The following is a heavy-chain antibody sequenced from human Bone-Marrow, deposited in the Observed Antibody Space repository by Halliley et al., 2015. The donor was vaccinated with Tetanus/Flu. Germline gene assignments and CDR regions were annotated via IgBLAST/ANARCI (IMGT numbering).Heavy chain of an antibody. CDR2: IFFRGSS. V-gene: IGHV4-31*02. D-gene: IGHD3-22*01. J-gene: IGHJ5*02. CDR3: ARVAYDSSGYYMAP. Sequence: IGNIFFRGSSSYAPSLESRVAISVDSSEHEFSLKLSSVTAADTAVYFCARVAYDSSGYYMAPWGQGTLVTVSS.